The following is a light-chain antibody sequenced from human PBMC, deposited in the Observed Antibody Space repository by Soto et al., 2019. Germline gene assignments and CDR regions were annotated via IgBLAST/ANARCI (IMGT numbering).Light chain of an antibody. CDR2: GAS. V-gene: IGKV3-20*01. J-gene: IGKJ5*01. Sequence: ENVLTQSPGTLSLSPGERATLSCRASKSVSSSYLAWYQQKPGQAPRLLIYGASSRATGIPDRFSGSGSGTYFTLTISRLETEDFAVYYCQQYGSSPITFGQGTRLEIK. CDR1: KSVSSSY. CDR3: QQYGSSPIT.